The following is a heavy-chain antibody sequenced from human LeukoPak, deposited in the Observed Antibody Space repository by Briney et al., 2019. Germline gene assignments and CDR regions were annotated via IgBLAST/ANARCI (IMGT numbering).Heavy chain of an antibody. Sequence: ASVKVSCKASGYTFTSYGISWVRQAPGQGLEWMGWISAYNGNTNYAQKLQGRVTITTDTSTSTAYMELRSLRSDDTAVYYCARGLPESGYSYGYGSYYFDYWGQGTLVTVSS. CDR2: ISAYNGNT. CDR3: ARGLPESGYSYGYGSYYFDY. D-gene: IGHD5-18*01. J-gene: IGHJ4*02. V-gene: IGHV1-18*01. CDR1: GYTFTSYG.